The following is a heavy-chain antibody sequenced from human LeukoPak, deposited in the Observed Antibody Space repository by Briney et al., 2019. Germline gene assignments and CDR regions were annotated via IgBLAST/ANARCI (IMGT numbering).Heavy chain of an antibody. CDR2: IYYSGST. J-gene: IGHJ4*02. D-gene: IGHD5-18*01. CDR1: GGSISSGDYY. CDR3: ARAGAGEHQWIQLWSLDY. V-gene: IGHV4-30-4*08. Sequence: PSQTLSLTCTVSGGSISSGDYYWSWIRQPPGKGLEWIGYIYYSGSTYYNPSLKSRVTISVDTSKNQFSLKLSSVTAADTAVYYCARAGAGEHQWIQLWSLDYWGQGTLVTVSS.